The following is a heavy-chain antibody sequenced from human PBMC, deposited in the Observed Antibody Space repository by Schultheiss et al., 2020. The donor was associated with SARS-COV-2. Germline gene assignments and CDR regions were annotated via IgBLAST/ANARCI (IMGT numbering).Heavy chain of an antibody. CDR3: ARANEVIIYQGGYYYGMDV. J-gene: IGHJ6*02. CDR1: GFPFSSYE. V-gene: IGHV3-30*04. Sequence: GGSLRLSCAASGFPFSSYEMYWVRQAPGKGLEWVAVVSYDGSVKDYADSVKGRFTISRDNSKNTLYLQMNSLRTEDTAVYYCARANEVIIYQGGYYYGMDVWGQGTTVTVSS. CDR2: VSYDGSVK. D-gene: IGHD3-3*01.